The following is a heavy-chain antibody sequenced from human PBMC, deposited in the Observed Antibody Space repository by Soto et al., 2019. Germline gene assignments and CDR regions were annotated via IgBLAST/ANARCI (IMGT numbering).Heavy chain of an antibody. Sequence: QVQLVQSGAEVKKPGSSVKVSCKASGGTFSSYAISWVRQAPGQGLEWMGGIIPIFGTANYAQKFQGRVTITADKSTSTAYMELSSLRSEDTAVYYCASDSMVRGVILRHYFDYWGQGTLVTVSS. CDR1: GGTFSSYA. CDR3: ASDSMVRGVILRHYFDY. D-gene: IGHD3-10*01. V-gene: IGHV1-69*06. J-gene: IGHJ4*02. CDR2: IIPIFGTA.